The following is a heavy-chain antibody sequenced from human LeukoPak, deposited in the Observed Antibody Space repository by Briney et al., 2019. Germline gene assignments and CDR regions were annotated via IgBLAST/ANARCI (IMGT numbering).Heavy chain of an antibody. CDR2: IYYSGST. CDR1: GGSISSYY. V-gene: IGHV4-59*01. Sequence: SETLSLTCTVSGGSISSYYWSWIRQPPGKGLEWIGYIYYSGSTNYNPSLKSRVTISVDTSKNQFSLKLGSVTAADPAVYYCARSLGGAFDIWGQGTMVTVSS. J-gene: IGHJ3*02. CDR3: ARSLGGAFDI. D-gene: IGHD2-15*01.